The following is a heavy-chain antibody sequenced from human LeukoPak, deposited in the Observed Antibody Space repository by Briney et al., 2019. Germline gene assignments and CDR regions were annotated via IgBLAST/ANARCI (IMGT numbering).Heavy chain of an antibody. D-gene: IGHD3-22*01. CDR2: IYISGST. CDR3: ATPGFIYDSSGFDY. J-gene: IGHJ4*02. CDR1: GGSISSYY. Sequence: PSETLSLTCTVSGGSISSYYWSWIRQPAGKGLEWIGRIYISGSTNYNPSLKSRVTMSVDTSKNQFSLKLSSVTAADTAVYYCATPGFIYDSSGFDYWGQGTLVTVSS. V-gene: IGHV4-4*07.